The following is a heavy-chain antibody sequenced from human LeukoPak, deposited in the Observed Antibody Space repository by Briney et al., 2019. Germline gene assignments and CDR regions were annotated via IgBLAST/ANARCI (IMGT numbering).Heavy chain of an antibody. V-gene: IGHV3-21*06. CDR2: INTVASYI. J-gene: IGHJ4*02. D-gene: IGHD3-22*01. CDR3: ARLRRNSDKSGFYYYYDY. CDR1: GLTFSSFS. Sequence: PGGSLRLSCAASGLTFSSFSFNWVRQGPGKGLEWVSSINTVASYIYYADSVKGRFTTSRDNAKNSLYLQMNSLRAEDTGVYYCARLRRNSDKSGFYYYYDYWGQGTLVTVSS.